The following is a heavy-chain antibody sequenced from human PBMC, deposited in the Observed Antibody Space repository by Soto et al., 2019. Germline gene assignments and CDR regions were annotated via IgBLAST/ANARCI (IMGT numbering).Heavy chain of an antibody. Sequence: PVQSLKISCRGSGDTVNDYWIAWARQLPGKGLEWMGIIYPGDSDTRYSPSFEGHVTITVDKSTNTAYLQWNTLRAWDTAMYYCARHISNVRYYYYPIDVSCRGTTGSVSS. CDR3: ARHISNVRYYYYPIDV. CDR1: GDTVNDYW. J-gene: IGHJ6*02. CDR2: IYPGDSDT. D-gene: IGHD4-4*01. V-gene: IGHV5-51*01.